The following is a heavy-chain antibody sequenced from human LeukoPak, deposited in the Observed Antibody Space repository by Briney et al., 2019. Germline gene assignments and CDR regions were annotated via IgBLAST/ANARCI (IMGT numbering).Heavy chain of an antibody. D-gene: IGHD6-19*01. J-gene: IGHJ4*02. CDR2: ISYRGNT. CDR1: GGSISSSSYY. V-gene: IGHV4-39*01. CDR3: ARGYPALAVAGRRKKVYYFDY. Sequence: PSETLSLTCNVSGGSISSSSYYWGWIRQPPGKGLEWIGTISYRGNTYYNPSLKSRVTISVDTSKDQFSLKLSSVTAADTAVYYCARGYPALAVAGRRKKVYYFDYWGQGTLVTVSS.